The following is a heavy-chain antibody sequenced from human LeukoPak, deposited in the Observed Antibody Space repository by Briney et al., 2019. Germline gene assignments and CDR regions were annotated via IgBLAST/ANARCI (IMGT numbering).Heavy chain of an antibody. V-gene: IGHV3-7*03. D-gene: IGHD2-15*01. CDR2: IKQDGSEK. Sequence: GGSLRLSCAASGFTFSSYWMSWVRQAPGKGLEWVANIKQDGSEKYYVDSVKGRFTISRDNAKNSLYLQMNSLRAEDTAVYYCARTPFVVTVAYNWFDPWGQGTLVTVSS. CDR1: GFTFSSYW. J-gene: IGHJ5*02. CDR3: ARTPFVVTVAYNWFDP.